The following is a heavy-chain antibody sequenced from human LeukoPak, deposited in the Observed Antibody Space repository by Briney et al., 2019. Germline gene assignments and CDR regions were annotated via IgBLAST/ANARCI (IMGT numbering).Heavy chain of an antibody. CDR2: FDPEDGET. Sequence: ASVKVSCKVSVYTLTELSMHWVRQAPGKGLEWMGGFDPEDGETIYAQKFQGRVTMTEDTSTDTAYMELSSLRSEDTAVYYCATNLYSSSSRFGMDVWGQGTTVTVFS. J-gene: IGHJ6*02. CDR3: ATNLYSSSSRFGMDV. CDR1: VYTLTELS. D-gene: IGHD6-6*01. V-gene: IGHV1-24*01.